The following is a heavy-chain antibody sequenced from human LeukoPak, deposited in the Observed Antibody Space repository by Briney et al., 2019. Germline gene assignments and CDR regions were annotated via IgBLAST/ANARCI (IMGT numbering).Heavy chain of an antibody. Sequence: GGSLTLSCAASGFTFSSYAMSWVRQPPGKGLEWASAISGSGGSTYYADSVKGRFTISRDNSKNTLYPQMNSLRPEDTAVYYCAKDTSGELLGLLAYWGQGTLVTVSS. CDR1: GFTFSSYA. J-gene: IGHJ4*02. V-gene: IGHV3-23*01. CDR2: ISGSGGST. CDR3: AKDTSGELLGLLAY. D-gene: IGHD1-26*01.